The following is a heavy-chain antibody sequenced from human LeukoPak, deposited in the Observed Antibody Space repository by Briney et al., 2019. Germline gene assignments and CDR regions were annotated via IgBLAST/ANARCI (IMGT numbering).Heavy chain of an antibody. D-gene: IGHD3-10*01. V-gene: IGHV3-11*01. J-gene: IGHJ5*02. CDR1: GFTFSDYY. CDR3: ARVGLYSGSGNNWFDP. Sequence: QAGGPLRLSCAASGFTFSDYYMSWIRQAPGKGLEWVSYISGSGSTIYYADSVKGRFTISRDNTKNSLYLQMNSLRAEDTAVYYCARVGLYSGSGNNWFDPWGQGTLVTVSS. CDR2: ISGSGSTI.